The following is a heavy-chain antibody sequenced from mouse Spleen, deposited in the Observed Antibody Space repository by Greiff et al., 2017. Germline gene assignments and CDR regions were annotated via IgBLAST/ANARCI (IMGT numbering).Heavy chain of an antibody. Sequence: QVHVKQSGAELVKPGASVKISCKASGYAFSSYWMNWVKQRPGKGLEWIGQIYPGDGDTNYNGKFKGKATLTADKSSSTAYMQLSSLTSEDSAVYVGARGGKSYFDYWGQGTTLTVSS. CDR3: ARGGKSYFDY. J-gene: IGHJ2*01. V-gene: IGHV1-80*01. CDR1: GYAFSSYW. D-gene: IGHD1-1*02. CDR2: IYPGDGDT.